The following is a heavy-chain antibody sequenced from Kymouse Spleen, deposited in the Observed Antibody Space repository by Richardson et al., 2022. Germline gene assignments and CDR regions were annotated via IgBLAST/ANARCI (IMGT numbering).Heavy chain of an antibody. V-gene: IGHV4-39*01. J-gene: IGHJ6*02. CDR1: GGSISSSSYY. Sequence: QLQLQESGPGLVKPSETLSLTCTVSGGSISSSSYYWGWIRQPPGKGLEWIGSIYYSGSTYYNPSLKSRVTISVDTSKNQFSLKLSSVTAADTAVYYCARHGYYGSGSYYYYYYYGMDVWGQGTTVTVSS. D-gene: IGHD3-10*01. CDR2: IYYSGST. CDR3: ARHGYYGSGSYYYYYYYGMDV.